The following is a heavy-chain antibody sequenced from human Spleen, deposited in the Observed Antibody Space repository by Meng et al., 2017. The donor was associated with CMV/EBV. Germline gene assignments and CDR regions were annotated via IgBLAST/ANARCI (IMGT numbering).Heavy chain of an antibody. CDR3: AKDVRAYYDILTGYYNYYYGMDV. CDR2: IWYDGSNK. Sequence: GESLKISCAASGFTFSSYGMHWVRQAPGKGLEWVAVIWYDGSNKYYADSVKGRFTISRDNSKNTLYLQMNSLRAEDTAVYYCAKDVRAYYDILTGYYNYYYGMDVWGQGTTVTVSS. V-gene: IGHV3-33*06. J-gene: IGHJ6*02. D-gene: IGHD3-9*01. CDR1: GFTFSSYG.